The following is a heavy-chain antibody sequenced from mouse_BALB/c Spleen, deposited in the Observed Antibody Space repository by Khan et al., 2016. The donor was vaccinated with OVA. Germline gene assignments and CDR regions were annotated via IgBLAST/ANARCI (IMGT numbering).Heavy chain of an antibody. D-gene: IGHD1-1*01. CDR2: INPSTDYT. J-gene: IGHJ3*01. CDR3: VNHGSSSAWFTY. CDR1: GYTFTSYW. V-gene: IGHV1-7*01. Sequence: QVHVKQSGAELAKPGASVKMSCKASGYTFTSYWMHWVKQRPGQGLEWIGYINPSTDYTEYTQKFKDKATLTADKSSSTAYMQLTSLTSEDSAVYYCVNHGSSSAWFTYWGQGTLVTVSA.